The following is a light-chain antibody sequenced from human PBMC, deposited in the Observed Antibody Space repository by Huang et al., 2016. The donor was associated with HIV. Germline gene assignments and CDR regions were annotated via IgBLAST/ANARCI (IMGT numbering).Light chain of an antibody. CDR2: DAS. CDR3: QQRSNWPPYT. V-gene: IGKV3-11*01. J-gene: IGKJ2*01. Sequence: EIVLTQSPATLSLSPGERATLSCRASQSVSRYLAWYQQKPGQAPRLLIYDASNRATGIPARFSGSGSGTDFTLTISSLEPEEFAVYYCQQRSNWPPYTFGQGTKLEIK. CDR1: QSVSRY.